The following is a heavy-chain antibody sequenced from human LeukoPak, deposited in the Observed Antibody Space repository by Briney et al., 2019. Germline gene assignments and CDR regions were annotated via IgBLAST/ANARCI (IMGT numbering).Heavy chain of an antibody. Sequence: GGSLRLSCAASGFTFSSYDMSWVRQAPGKGLEWVSAITGSGGSTYYADSVEGRFTVSRDNSKNTLYLQMNSLRAEDAAVYYCANDGEGENAFDYWGQGTLVTVSS. CDR1: GFTFSSYD. CDR3: ANDGEGENAFDY. J-gene: IGHJ4*02. D-gene: IGHD2-21*01. CDR2: ITGSGGST. V-gene: IGHV3-23*01.